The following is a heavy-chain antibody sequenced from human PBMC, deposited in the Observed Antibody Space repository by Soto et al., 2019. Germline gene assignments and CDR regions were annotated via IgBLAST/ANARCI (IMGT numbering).Heavy chain of an antibody. CDR3: VGGQYYFDY. CDR2: ISYDGRDK. CDR1: GFPFTSYG. D-gene: IGHD3-10*01. Sequence: QVQLVESGGGVVQPGRSLRLSCAASGFPFTSYGMHWVREGPDKGLGWVAIISYDGRDKYYADSVKGRITISSDNSKNTLYLQMNSLRPEDTALYYCVGGQYYFDYRGQGTLVIVSS. J-gene: IGHJ4*02. V-gene: IGHV3-30*03.